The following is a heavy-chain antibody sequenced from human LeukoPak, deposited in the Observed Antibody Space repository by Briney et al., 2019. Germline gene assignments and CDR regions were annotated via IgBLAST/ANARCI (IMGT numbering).Heavy chain of an antibody. D-gene: IGHD4-11*01. J-gene: IGHJ4*02. V-gene: IGHV3-7*01. Sequence: GGSLRLSCSTSGFTFSTYWMSWVRQTPEKGVEWVANIKGDGSVINYAESVNGRFTISRDNAKTSLSLQMNGLTDDDTGLYYCAREGLPYSRDYWGQGTLVTVSS. CDR2: IKGDGSVI. CDR1: GFTFSTYW. CDR3: AREGLPYSRDY.